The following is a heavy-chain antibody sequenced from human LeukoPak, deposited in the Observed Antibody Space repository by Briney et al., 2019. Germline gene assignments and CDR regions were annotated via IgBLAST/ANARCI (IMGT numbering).Heavy chain of an antibody. J-gene: IGHJ6*02. CDR2: IIPIFGTA. CDR1: GGTFSSYA. Sequence: EASVTVSCTASGGTFSSYAISWVRQAPGQGLEWMGGIIPIFGTANYAQKFQGRVTITADESTSTAYMELSSLRSEDTAVYYCARGPVAGTLSSYYYGMDVWGQGTTVTVSS. CDR3: ARGPVAGTLSSYYYGMDV. D-gene: IGHD6-19*01. V-gene: IGHV1-69*13.